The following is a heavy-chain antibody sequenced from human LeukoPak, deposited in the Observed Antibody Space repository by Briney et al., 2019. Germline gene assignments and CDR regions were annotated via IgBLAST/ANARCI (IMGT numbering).Heavy chain of an antibody. CDR2: INPSGGTT. Sequence: GASVKVSCKASGYTFTSYYMHWVRQAPGQGLEWMGIINPSGGTTSYAQKFQGRVTLTRDTSTSTVYMEMRSLRSEDTAVYYCARDQGMYYYDSSGYQYYYYYGMDVWGQGTTVTVSS. D-gene: IGHD3-22*01. CDR1: GYTFTSYY. J-gene: IGHJ6*02. CDR3: ARDQGMYYYDSSGYQYYYYYGMDV. V-gene: IGHV1-46*01.